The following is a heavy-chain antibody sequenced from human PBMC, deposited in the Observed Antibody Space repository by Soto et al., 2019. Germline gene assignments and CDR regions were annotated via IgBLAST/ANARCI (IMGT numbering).Heavy chain of an antibody. CDR3: ASGGSVSRTWGPDY. D-gene: IGHD3-16*01. CDR1: GFTVSSNY. J-gene: IGHJ4*02. V-gene: IGHV3-66*01. Sequence: EVQLVESGGGLVQPGGSLRLSCAASGFTVSSNYMSWVRQAPGKGLEWVSVIYSGGSTYYADSVKGRFTISRDNSKNTLYLLMNTLRAEDTAVYYCASGGSVSRTWGPDYWGQGTLVTVSS. CDR2: IYSGGST.